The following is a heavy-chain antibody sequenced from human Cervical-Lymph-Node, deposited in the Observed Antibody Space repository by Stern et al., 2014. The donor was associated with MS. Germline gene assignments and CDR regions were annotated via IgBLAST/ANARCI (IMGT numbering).Heavy chain of an antibody. V-gene: IGHV3-33*01. CDR2: IWLDGNKK. D-gene: IGHD1-7*01. J-gene: IGHJ4*02. CDR3: ARGNWNYEGMGY. CDR1: GFTFSNYG. Sequence: QVQLVESGGGVVQPGRSLSLSCAASGFTFSNYGMHWVRQAPGKGLEWLAVIWLDGNKKTYSESVKGRFTISRDNSKNTLFLQMSSLTAEDTALYYCARGNWNYEGMGYWGQGTLVTVSS.